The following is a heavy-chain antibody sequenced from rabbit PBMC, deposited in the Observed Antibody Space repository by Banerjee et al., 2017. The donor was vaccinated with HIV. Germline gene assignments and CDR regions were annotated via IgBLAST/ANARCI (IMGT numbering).Heavy chain of an antibody. CDR3: ARNGAATSFSMDL. J-gene: IGHJ4*01. D-gene: IGHD1-1*01. CDR1: GFTISSNYW. Sequence: QSLEESGGDLVKPEGSLTLTCTASGFTISSNYWMCWVRQAPGKGLEWIGCIYTISGNTYYASWVNGRFTISETSSTTVTLQMTSLTAADTATYFCARNGAATSFSMDLWGPGTLVTVS. V-gene: IGHV1S40*01. CDR2: IYTISGNT.